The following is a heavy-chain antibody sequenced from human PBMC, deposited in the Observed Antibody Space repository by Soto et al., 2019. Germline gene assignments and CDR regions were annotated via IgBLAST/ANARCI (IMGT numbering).Heavy chain of an antibody. D-gene: IGHD2-15*01. V-gene: IGHV4-39*01. CDR3: ARRARPMGCSGGSCYDPSFDY. Sequence: QLQLQESGPGLVKPSETLSLTCTVSGGSISSSSYYWGWIRQPPGKGLEWIGSIYYSGSTYYNPSLKSRLTMSVDTSKNQFSLKLSSVTAADTAVYYCARRARPMGCSGGSCYDPSFDYWGQGTLVTVSS. CDR2: IYYSGST. J-gene: IGHJ4*02. CDR1: GGSISSSSYY.